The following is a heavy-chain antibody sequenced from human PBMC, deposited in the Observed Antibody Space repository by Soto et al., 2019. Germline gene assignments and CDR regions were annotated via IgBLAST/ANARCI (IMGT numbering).Heavy chain of an antibody. Sequence: DVQLLESGGGLGQPGGSLRLSCVASGFSFSSYDMSWVRQAPGKGLEWVSTINNNGGGTDYADSVNGRFTISRDNSKNTLYLQMNSLTSEDTALYYCAHRTGFDYWGQGTLVTVSS. CDR1: GFSFSSYD. CDR2: INNNGGGT. V-gene: IGHV3-23*01. CDR3: AHRTGFDY. J-gene: IGHJ4*02.